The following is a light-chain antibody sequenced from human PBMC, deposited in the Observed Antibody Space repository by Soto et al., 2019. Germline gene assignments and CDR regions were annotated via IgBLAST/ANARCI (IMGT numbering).Light chain of an antibody. CDR2: EVS. Sequence: QSVLTQPASGSGSPGQSITISCTGTRSDVGGYKYVSWYQQHPGKAPKLMIYEVSNRPSGVSNRFSGSKSGNTASLTISGLQPEDEADYYCSSYTSSSTLYVFGTGTKVTVL. V-gene: IGLV2-14*01. CDR1: RSDVGGYKY. J-gene: IGLJ1*01. CDR3: SSYTSSSTLYV.